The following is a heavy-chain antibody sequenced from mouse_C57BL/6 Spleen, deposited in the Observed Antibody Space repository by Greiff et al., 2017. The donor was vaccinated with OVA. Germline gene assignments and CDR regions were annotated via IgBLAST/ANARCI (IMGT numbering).Heavy chain of an antibody. CDR2: IDPETGGT. CDR3: TRNYGSSYRYFDV. CDR1: GYTFTDYE. V-gene: IGHV1-15*01. D-gene: IGHD1-1*01. J-gene: IGHJ1*03. Sequence: LQESGAELVRPGASVTLSCKASGYTFTDYEMHWVKQTPVHGLEWIGAIDPETGGTAYNQKFKGKAILTADKSSSTAYMELRSLTSEDSAVYYCTRNYGSSYRYFDVWGTGTTVTVSS.